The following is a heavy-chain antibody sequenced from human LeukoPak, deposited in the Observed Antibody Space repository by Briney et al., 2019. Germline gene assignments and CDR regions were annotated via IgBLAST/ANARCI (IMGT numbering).Heavy chain of an antibody. Sequence: GGPLRLSCAASGFPFSSYSMNGSRQAPGKGLEGEPVIWKDGGNKYYADSVKGRFTISRDSSKSTLYLQMNSLRAEDTAVYYCARDGTYCGGDCHNYYYYGMDVWGQGTTVTVSS. V-gene: IGHV3-33*08. D-gene: IGHD2-21*02. CDR2: IWKDGGNK. J-gene: IGHJ6*02. CDR3: ARDGTYCGGDCHNYYYYGMDV. CDR1: GFPFSSYS.